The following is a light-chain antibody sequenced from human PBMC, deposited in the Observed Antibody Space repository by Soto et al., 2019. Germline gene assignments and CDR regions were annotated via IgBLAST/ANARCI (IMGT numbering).Light chain of an antibody. CDR1: TGAVTSGHY. V-gene: IGLV7-46*01. J-gene: IGLJ2*01. Sequence: QAVVTQEPSLTVSPGGTVTLTCGSSTGAVTSGHYPYWFPQKPGQAPRTLIYDTSNKHSWTPARFSGSLLGGKAALTLSGAQPEDEADYYCLLCYSCARRVFGGGTKLTVL. CDR3: LLCYSCARRV. CDR2: DTS.